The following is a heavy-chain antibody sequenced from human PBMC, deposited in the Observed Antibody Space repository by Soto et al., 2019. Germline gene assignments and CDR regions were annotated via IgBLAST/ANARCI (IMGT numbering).Heavy chain of an antibody. CDR3: ARDREVLRFLEWSSYYYYGMDG. D-gene: IGHD3-3*01. J-gene: IGHJ6*02. Sequence: PGGSLRLSCAASGFTFSSYSMNWVRQAPGKGLEWVSSISSSSSYIYYADSVKGRFTISRDNAKNSLYLQMNSLRAEDTAVYYCARDREVLRFLEWSSYYYYGMDGWGQGTTVTVSS. V-gene: IGHV3-21*01. CDR2: ISSSSSYI. CDR1: GFTFSSYS.